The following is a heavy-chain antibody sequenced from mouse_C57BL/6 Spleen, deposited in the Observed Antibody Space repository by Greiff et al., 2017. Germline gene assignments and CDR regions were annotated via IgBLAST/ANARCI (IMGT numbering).Heavy chain of an antibody. Sequence: VKLQQPGAELVRPGSSVKLSCKASGYTFTSYWMHWVKQRPIQGLEWIGNIDPSDSETHYNQKFKDKATLTVDKSSSTAYMQRSSLTSEDSAVYYCARGDYYGSRTNYFDYWGQGTTLTVSS. CDR2: IDPSDSET. D-gene: IGHD1-1*01. J-gene: IGHJ2*01. CDR1: GYTFTSYW. V-gene: IGHV1-52*01. CDR3: ARGDYYGSRTNYFDY.